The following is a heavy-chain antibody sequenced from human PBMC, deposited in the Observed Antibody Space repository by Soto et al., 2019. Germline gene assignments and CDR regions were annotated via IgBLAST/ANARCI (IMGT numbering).Heavy chain of an antibody. CDR3: AKDQPGYYFDS. D-gene: IGHD3-9*01. CDR2: ISYDGSNK. V-gene: IGHV3-30*18. CDR1: GFTFGSYG. J-gene: IGHJ4*02. Sequence: HPGGSLRLSCAASGFTFGSYGIHLVRQSPVKGLEWVAVISYDGSNKYYADSVKGRFTISRNNSKNTLYLQMNSLRAEDTSVYYCAKDQPGYYFDSWGQGTRVTVSS.